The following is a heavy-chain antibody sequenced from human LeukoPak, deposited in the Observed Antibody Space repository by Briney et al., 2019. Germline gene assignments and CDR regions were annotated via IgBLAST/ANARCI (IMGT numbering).Heavy chain of an antibody. CDR3: ARRGLYGSGSYYAFDI. CDR1: GFRFDDYA. J-gene: IGHJ3*02. CDR2: INWNSGTV. D-gene: IGHD3-10*01. Sequence: PGGSLRLSCAASGFRFDDYAMHWVRQAPGKGLEWVSGINWNSGTVDYADSVKGRFTISRDNPKNSLYLQMNSLRAEDTAVYYCARRGLYGSGSYYAFDIWGQGTMVTVSS. V-gene: IGHV3-9*01.